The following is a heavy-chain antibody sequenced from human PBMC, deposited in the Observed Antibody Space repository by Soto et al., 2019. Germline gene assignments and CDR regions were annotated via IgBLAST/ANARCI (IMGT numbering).Heavy chain of an antibody. Sequence: SETLSLTCTVSGGSISSYYWSWIRQPPGKGLEWIGYLYYSGSTNYNPSLKSRVTISVDTSKNQFSLKLSSVTAADTAVYYCARDRQRGKAGMDVWGQGTTVTVSS. J-gene: IGHJ6*02. CDR2: LYYSGST. V-gene: IGHV4-59*01. CDR1: GGSISSYY. CDR3: ARDRQRGKAGMDV. D-gene: IGHD3-10*01.